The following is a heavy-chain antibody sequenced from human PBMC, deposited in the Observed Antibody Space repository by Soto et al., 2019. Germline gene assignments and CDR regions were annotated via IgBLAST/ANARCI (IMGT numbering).Heavy chain of an antibody. D-gene: IGHD2-21*01. CDR2: ISGSGGST. V-gene: IGHV3-23*01. J-gene: IGHJ3*02. CDR1: GFTFSSYA. CDR3: AKDLRISFIVVVIGDAFDI. Sequence: GGSLRLSCAASGFTFSSYAMSWVRQAPGKGLEWVSAISGSGGSTYYADSVKGRFTISRDNSKNTLYLQMNSLRAEDTAVYYCAKDLRISFIVVVIGDAFDIWGQGTMVTVSS.